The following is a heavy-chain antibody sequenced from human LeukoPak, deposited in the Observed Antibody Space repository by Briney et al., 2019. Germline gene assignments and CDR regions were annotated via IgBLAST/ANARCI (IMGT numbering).Heavy chain of an antibody. CDR3: AKKGNNYYYSYMDV. Sequence: GGSLRLSCTVSGFTVSSNSMSWVRQAPGKGLEWVSFIYSDNTHYSDSVKGRFTISRDNSKNTLYLQMNSLRAEDTAVYYCAKKGNNYYYSYMDVWGKGTTVTVSS. V-gene: IGHV3-53*01. D-gene: IGHD2/OR15-2a*01. CDR1: GFTVSSNS. CDR2: IYSDNT. J-gene: IGHJ6*03.